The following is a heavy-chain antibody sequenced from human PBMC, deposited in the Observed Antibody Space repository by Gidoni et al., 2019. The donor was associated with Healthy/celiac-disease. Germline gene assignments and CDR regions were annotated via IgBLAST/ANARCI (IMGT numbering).Heavy chain of an antibody. J-gene: IGHJ4*02. CDR3: AKYGCSGGSCRPVGAYHVDY. V-gene: IGHV3-23*01. Sequence: EVQLLESGGGLVQPGGSLRLSCAASGFTFSSYALSWVRQAPWKGLEWVSAISCSGGSTYYADSVKGRFTISRDNSKNTLYLQINSLRAEDTAVYYCAKYGCSGGSCRPVGAYHVDYWGQGTLVTVSS. D-gene: IGHD2-15*01. CDR1: GFTFSSYA. CDR2: ISCSGGST.